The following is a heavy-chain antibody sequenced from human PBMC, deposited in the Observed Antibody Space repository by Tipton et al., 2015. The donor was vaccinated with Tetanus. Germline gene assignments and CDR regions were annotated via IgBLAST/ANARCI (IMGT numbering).Heavy chain of an antibody. CDR3: ARSHVFRLTLFGEEIPRSRRFDP. CDR1: GGSISNYY. CDR2: IYYSGDT. J-gene: IGHJ5*02. V-gene: IGHV4-59*01. Sequence: TLSLTCTVSGGSISNYYWNWIRQSPGKGLEWLGNIYYSGDTDYNPSLQSRATISLDTAKNHFSLRLSSVTAADTAVYYCARSHVFRLTLFGEEIPRSRRFDPWGQGTLVTVSS. D-gene: IGHD3-3*01.